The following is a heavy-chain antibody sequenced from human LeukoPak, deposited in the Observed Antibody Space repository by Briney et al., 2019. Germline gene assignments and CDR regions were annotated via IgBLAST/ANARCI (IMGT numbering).Heavy chain of an antibody. CDR1: GYTFTGYY. Sequence: ASVKVSCKASGYTFTGYYMHWVRQAPGQGLEWMGWINPNSGGTNYAQKFQGRVTMTRDTSISTAYMELSRLRSDDTAVYYCARSWVAYYDFWSGYDYFDYWGQGTLVTVSS. CDR3: ARSWVAYYDFWSGYDYFDY. CDR2: INPNSGGT. V-gene: IGHV1-2*02. J-gene: IGHJ4*02. D-gene: IGHD3-3*01.